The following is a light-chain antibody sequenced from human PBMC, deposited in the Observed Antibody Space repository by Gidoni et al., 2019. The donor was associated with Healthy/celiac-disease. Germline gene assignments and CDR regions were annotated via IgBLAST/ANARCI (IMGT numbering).Light chain of an antibody. CDR3: QQYDNLPLFT. J-gene: IGKJ3*01. CDR1: QDISNY. CDR2: YAS. V-gene: IGKV1-33*01. Sequence: QITQSPSSLSASVGDRVTITCQASQDISNYLNWYQQKPGKAPKLLIYYASNLETGVPSRLSGSGSGTDFTFTSSSLQPEDIATYYCQQYDNLPLFTFGPGTKVDIK.